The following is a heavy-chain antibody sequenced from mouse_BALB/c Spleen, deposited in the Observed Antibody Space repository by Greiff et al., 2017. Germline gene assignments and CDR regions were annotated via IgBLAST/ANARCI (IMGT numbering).Heavy chain of an antibody. J-gene: IGHJ3*01. V-gene: IGHV5-6-5*01. CDR1: GFTFSSYA. CDR3: ARGRDSEYSGFAY. CDR2: ISSGGST. Sequence: EVMLVESGGGLVKPGGSLKLSCAASGFTFSSYAMSWVRQTPEQRLEWVASISSGGSTYYPDSVKGGFTISRDNARTSLYLQMSSLRSEDTAMYYCARGRDSEYSGFAYWGQGTLVTVSA. D-gene: IGHD5-1*01.